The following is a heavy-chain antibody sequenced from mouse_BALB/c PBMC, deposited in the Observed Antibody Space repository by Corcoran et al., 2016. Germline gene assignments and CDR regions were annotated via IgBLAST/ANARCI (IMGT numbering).Heavy chain of an antibody. D-gene: IGHD2-14*01. CDR1: GYTFTSYV. Sequence: EVQLQQFGPELVKPGASVKMSCKASGYTFTSYVMHWVKQKPGQGLEWIGYINPYNDGTKYNEKFKGKATLTSDKSSSTAYMELSSLTSEDSAVYYCARDYRYDEYYYAMDYWGQGTSVTVSS. CDR3: ARDYRYDEYYYAMDY. CDR2: INPYNDGT. J-gene: IGHJ4*01. V-gene: IGHV1S136*01.